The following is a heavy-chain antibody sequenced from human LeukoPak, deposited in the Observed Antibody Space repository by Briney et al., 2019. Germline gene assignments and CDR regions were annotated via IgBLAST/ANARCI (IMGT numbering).Heavy chain of an antibody. V-gene: IGHV3-30*02. CDR3: AKGDYVWGSYGAFDI. D-gene: IGHD3-16*01. Sequence: GGSLRLSCAASGFTFSSYGMHWVRQAPGKGLEWVAFIRYDGSNKYYADSVKGRFTISRDNSKNTLYLQMDSLRAEDTAVYYCAKGDYVWGSYGAFDIWGQGTMVTVSS. CDR1: GFTFSSYG. CDR2: IRYDGSNK. J-gene: IGHJ3*02.